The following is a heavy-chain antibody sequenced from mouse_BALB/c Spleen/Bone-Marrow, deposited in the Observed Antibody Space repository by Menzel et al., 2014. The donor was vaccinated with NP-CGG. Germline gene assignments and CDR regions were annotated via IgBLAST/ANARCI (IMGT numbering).Heavy chain of an antibody. CDR1: GYTFTNYW. J-gene: IGHJ4*01. CDR2: ILPGRGSP. V-gene: IGHV1-9*01. Sequence: QVQLKESGAELMRPGASVKISCKASGYTFTNYWIEWVKRRPGHGLEWIGEILPGRGSPNYNEKFKGKATFALDTSSNTSYMQLGSLTSEDSAVYYCARKGALRAMDYWGQGSSVTVSS. CDR3: ARKGALRAMDY.